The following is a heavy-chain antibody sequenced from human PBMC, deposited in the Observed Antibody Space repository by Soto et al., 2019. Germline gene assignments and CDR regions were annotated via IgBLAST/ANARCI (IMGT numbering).Heavy chain of an antibody. D-gene: IGHD1-26*01. V-gene: IGHV4-4*02. CDR2: IHHTGST. J-gene: IGHJ4*02. CDR3: AKSWELRRFFAS. Sequence: QVQLQESGPGLVKPSGTLSLTCAVSGASIISENWWTWVRQSPGKGLEWIGEIHHTGSTTYNPSLASRVTMSVDKSKNLFSLILSSVTAADTALYYCAKSWELRRFFASWGQGTLVTVSS. CDR1: GASIISENW.